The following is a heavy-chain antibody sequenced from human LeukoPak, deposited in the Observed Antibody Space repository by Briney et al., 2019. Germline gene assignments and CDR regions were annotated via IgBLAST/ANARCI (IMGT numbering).Heavy chain of an antibody. CDR2: ISAYNGNT. CDR3: ARDRPGTIFGVVIQPQYYYYYGMDV. J-gene: IGHJ6*02. Sequence: ASVKVSCKASGYTFTSYGISWVRQAPGQGLEWMGWISAYNGNTNYAQKLQGRVTMTTDTSTSTAYMELRSLRSDDTAVYYCARDRPGTIFGVVIQPQYYYYYGMDVWGQGTTVTVPS. D-gene: IGHD3-3*01. V-gene: IGHV1-18*01. CDR1: GYTFTSYG.